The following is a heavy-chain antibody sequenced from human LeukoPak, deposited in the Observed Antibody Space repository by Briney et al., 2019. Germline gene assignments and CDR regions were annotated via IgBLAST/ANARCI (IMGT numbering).Heavy chain of an antibody. J-gene: IGHJ3*02. Sequence: PGGSLGLSCAASGFTFSSYWMSWVRQAPGKGLEWVANIKQDGSEKYYVDSVKGRFTISRDNAKNSLYLQMNSLRAEDTAVYYCARGSHGWTTDAFDIWGQGTMVTVSS. D-gene: IGHD3/OR15-3a*01. V-gene: IGHV3-7*01. CDR2: IKQDGSEK. CDR3: ARGSHGWTTDAFDI. CDR1: GFTFSSYW.